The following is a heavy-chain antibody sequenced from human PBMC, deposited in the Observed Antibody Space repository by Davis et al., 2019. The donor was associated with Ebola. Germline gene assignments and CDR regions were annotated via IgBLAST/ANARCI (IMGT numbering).Heavy chain of an antibody. V-gene: IGHV3-73*01. D-gene: IGHD1-26*01. CDR2: IRSKANSYAT. CDR3: TTTTTHFDY. CDR1: GFSLSDST. Sequence: PGGSLRLSCAASGFSLSDSTIHWVRQASGKGLEWVGRIRSKANSYATAYAASVKGRFTISRDDSKNTAYLQMNSLKTEDTAVYYCTTTTTHFDYWGQGTLVTVSS. J-gene: IGHJ4*02.